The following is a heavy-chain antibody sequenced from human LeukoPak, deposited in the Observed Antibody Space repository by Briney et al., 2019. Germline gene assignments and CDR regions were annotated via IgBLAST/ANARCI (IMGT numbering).Heavy chain of an antibody. V-gene: IGHV3-7*02. CDR1: GFTLRTYW. CDR2: IKEDGSEK. J-gene: IGHJ4*02. D-gene: IGHD4-17*01. Sequence: PGGSLRLSCAASGFTLRTYWMSWVRQAPGKGLEWVANIKEDGSEKYYVDSVKGRFTISRDNAKNSLYLQMNSLRAEDTAVYYCTKYGDDDTPGLNWGQGTLVTVSS. CDR3: TKYGDDDTPGLN.